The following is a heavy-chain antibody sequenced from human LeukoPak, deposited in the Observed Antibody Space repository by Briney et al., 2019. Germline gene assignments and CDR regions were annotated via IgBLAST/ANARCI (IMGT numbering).Heavy chain of an antibody. D-gene: IGHD3-22*01. Sequence: SVKVSCKASGGTFSSYAISWVRQAPGQGLEWMGRIIPIFGTANYAQKFQGRVTITADKSTSAAYMELSSLRSEDTAVYYCASGYYYDSSGYLDYWGQGTLVTVSS. J-gene: IGHJ4*02. V-gene: IGHV1-69*06. CDR2: IIPIFGTA. CDR1: GGTFSSYA. CDR3: ASGYYYDSSGYLDY.